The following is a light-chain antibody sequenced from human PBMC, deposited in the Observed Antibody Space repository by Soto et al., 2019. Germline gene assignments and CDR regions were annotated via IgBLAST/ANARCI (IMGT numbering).Light chain of an antibody. Sequence: EIVLTQSPGTLSLSPGERATLSCRASQSVSSSYLAWYQQKPGQAPRLLTYGASSRATGIPDRFSGSGSGTDFTLTISRLEPEDLAVYYCQKYGSSPGTFGQGTELEFK. CDR3: QKYGSSPGT. CDR1: QSVSSSY. J-gene: IGKJ1*01. V-gene: IGKV3-20*01. CDR2: GAS.